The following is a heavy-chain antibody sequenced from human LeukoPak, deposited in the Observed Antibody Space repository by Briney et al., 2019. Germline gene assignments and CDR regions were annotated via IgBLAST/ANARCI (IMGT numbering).Heavy chain of an antibody. D-gene: IGHD6-13*01. V-gene: IGHV1-2*02. Sequence: ASVKVSCKASGYTFTSYGISWVRQAPGQGLEWMGWINPNSGGTNYAQKFQGRVTMTRDTSISTAYMELSRLRSDDAAVYYCASPRIGSSWSFDYWGQGTLVTVSS. CDR3: ASPRIGSSWSFDY. CDR1: GYTFTSYG. CDR2: INPNSGGT. J-gene: IGHJ4*02.